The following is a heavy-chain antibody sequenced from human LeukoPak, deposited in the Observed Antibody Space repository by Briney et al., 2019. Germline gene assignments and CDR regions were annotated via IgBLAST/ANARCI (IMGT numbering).Heavy chain of an antibody. D-gene: IGHD3-10*01. CDR1: GGSISSYY. Sequence: PSETLSLTCTVSGGSISSYYWSWIRQPPGKGLEWIGYIYYSGSTNYNPSLKSRVTISVDTSKNQFSLKLSSVTAADTAVYYCARGYGSGEYYFDYWGQGTLVTVSS. CDR2: IYYSGST. CDR3: ARGYGSGEYYFDY. V-gene: IGHV4-59*01. J-gene: IGHJ4*02.